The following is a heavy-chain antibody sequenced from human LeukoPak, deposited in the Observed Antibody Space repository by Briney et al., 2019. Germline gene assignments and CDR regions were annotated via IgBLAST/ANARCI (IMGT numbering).Heavy chain of an antibody. CDR1: GGTFNNSA. Sequence: SVKVSCKTSGGTFNNSAISWVRQAPGQGLEWLGGIMPLFGTAGYAQKFQGRVTITKDESTRTVYLELTSLTSDDTAVYYCARGIVVVTASHFDYWGQGTLVTVSS. CDR3: ARGIVVVTASHFDY. CDR2: IMPLFGTA. D-gene: IGHD2-21*02. J-gene: IGHJ4*02. V-gene: IGHV1-69*05.